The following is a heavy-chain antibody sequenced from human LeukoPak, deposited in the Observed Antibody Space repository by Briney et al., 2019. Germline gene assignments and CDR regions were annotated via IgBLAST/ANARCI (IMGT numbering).Heavy chain of an antibody. J-gene: IGHJ3*02. D-gene: IGHD3-10*01. V-gene: IGHV4-34*01. CDR2: INHSGST. Sequence: PSETLFLTCAAYGGSFSGYYWIWIRQPPGKGLEWFGEINHSGSTDYNPSLKSRVTISGDTSENQFSLKLSSVTAADTAVYYCARGPGGGSSPNDAFDIWGQGTMVTVSS. CDR3: ARGPGGGSSPNDAFDI. CDR1: GGSFSGYY.